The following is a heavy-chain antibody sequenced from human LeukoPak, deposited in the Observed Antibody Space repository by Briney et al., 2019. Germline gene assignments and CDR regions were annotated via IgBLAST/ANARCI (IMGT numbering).Heavy chain of an antibody. CDR3: ARDPGIVLMVYAISEFDY. V-gene: IGHV1-18*01. CDR1: GYTFTSYG. D-gene: IGHD2-8*01. CDR2: ISAYNGNT. Sequence: ASVTVSCKASGYTFTSYGISWVRQAPGQGLEGMGWISAYNGNTNYAQKLEGRVTMTTDTSTSTAHLELRSLRSADTPVYYCARDPGIVLMVYAISEFDYWGQGTLVTVSS. J-gene: IGHJ4*02.